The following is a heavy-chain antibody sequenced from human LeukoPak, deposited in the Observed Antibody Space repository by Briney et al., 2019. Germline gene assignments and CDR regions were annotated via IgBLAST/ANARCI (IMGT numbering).Heavy chain of an antibody. CDR2: IYSGGST. Sequence: PGGSLRLSCEVSGFPLSSYAMSWVRQAPGKGLEWVSVIYSGGSTYYADSVKGRFTISRDNSKNTLYLQMNSLGAEDTAVYYCARTLTTPKGSYYFDYWGQGTLVTVSS. CDR3: ARTLTTPKGSYYFDY. V-gene: IGHV3-66*01. J-gene: IGHJ4*02. D-gene: IGHD4-17*01. CDR1: GFPLSSYA.